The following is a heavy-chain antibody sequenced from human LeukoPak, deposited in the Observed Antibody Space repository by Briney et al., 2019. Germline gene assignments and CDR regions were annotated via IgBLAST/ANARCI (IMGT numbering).Heavy chain of an antibody. J-gene: IGHJ4*02. CDR2: IYHSGST. D-gene: IGHD3-10*01. V-gene: IGHV4-4*02. Sequence: SGTLSLTCAVSSGSISSANWWSWVRLPPGKGLEWIGEIYHSGSTNYNPSLKSRVTISVDTSKNQFSLKLSSVTAADTAVYYCARGSRITMVRGVIGLNFWGQGTLVTVSS. CDR3: ARGSRITMVRGVIGLNF. CDR1: SGSISSANW.